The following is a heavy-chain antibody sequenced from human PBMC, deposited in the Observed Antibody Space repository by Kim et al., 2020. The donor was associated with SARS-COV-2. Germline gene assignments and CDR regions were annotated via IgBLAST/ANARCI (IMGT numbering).Heavy chain of an antibody. CDR2: IIPILGIA. CDR3: AREGGYSSSWYFGYFQH. Sequence: SVKVSCKASGGTFSSYAISWVRQAPGQGLEWMGRIIPILGIANYAQKFQGRVTITADKSTSTAYMELSSLRSEDTAVYYCAREGGYSSSWYFGYFQHWGQGTLVTVSS. D-gene: IGHD6-13*01. J-gene: IGHJ1*01. V-gene: IGHV1-69*04. CDR1: GGTFSSYA.